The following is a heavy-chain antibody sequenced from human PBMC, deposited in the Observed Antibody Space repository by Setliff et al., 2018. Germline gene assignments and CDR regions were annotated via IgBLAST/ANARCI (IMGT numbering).Heavy chain of an antibody. Sequence: SETLSLTCTVSGYSISSGYYWGWIRQPPGKGLEWTGSIYHSGSTYYNPSLKSRVTISVDTSKNQFSLKLSSVTAADTAVYYCARDRPIIVGAPMDWFDPWGQGTLVTVSS. V-gene: IGHV4-38-2*02. D-gene: IGHD1-26*01. J-gene: IGHJ5*02. CDR2: IYHSGST. CDR3: ARDRPIIVGAPMDWFDP. CDR1: GYSISSGYY.